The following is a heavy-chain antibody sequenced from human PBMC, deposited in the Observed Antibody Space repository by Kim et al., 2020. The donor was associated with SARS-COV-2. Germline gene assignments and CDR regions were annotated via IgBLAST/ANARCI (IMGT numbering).Heavy chain of an antibody. CDR3: ARHHPGKWVAAAGAFDY. Sequence: SETLSLTCTVSGGSISSYYWSWIRQPPGKGLEWIGYIYYSGSTNYNPSLKSRVTISVDTSKNQFSLKLSSVTAADTAVYYCARHHPGKWVAAAGAFDYWGQGTLVTVSS. J-gene: IGHJ4*02. V-gene: IGHV4-59*08. CDR2: IYYSGST. D-gene: IGHD6-13*01. CDR1: GGSISSYY.